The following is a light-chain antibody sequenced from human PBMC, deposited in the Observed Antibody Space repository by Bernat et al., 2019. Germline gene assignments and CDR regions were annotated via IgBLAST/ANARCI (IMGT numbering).Light chain of an antibody. CDR2: GAS. J-gene: IGKJ3*01. Sequence: LSASVGDRVTITCRASQGLGNYFSWYQQKAGKTPTCLIYGASRLESGVSARFSGSGSGTEFTITISSLQPEYFADYYCRQSYNNPFTFGPRTKLNI. CDR3: RQSYNNPFT. V-gene: IGKV1D-13*01. CDR1: QGLGNY.